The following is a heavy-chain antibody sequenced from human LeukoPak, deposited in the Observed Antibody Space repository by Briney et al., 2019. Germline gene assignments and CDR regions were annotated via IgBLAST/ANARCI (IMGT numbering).Heavy chain of an antibody. CDR2: IYTSGST. Sequence: SQTLSLTCTVSGGAISSDTYYWSWIRQPAGKGLEWIGRIYTSGSTNYNPSLKSRVTISLDTSKNQFSLKLSSVTAADTAVYYCARELGIWGQGTLATVSS. CDR1: GGAISSDTYY. D-gene: IGHD3-16*01. J-gene: IGHJ4*02. V-gene: IGHV4-61*02. CDR3: ARELGI.